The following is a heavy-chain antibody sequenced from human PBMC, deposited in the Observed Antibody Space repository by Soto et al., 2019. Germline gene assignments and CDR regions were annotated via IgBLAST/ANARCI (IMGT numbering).Heavy chain of an antibody. CDR3: ARDSWGVVDP. Sequence: ASVKVSCKASGGTFSSYAISWVRQAPGQGLEWMGGIIPIFGTANYAQKFQGIVTITADESTSTAYMELSSLRSEDTAVYYCARDSWGVVDPWGQGTLVTVSS. V-gene: IGHV1-69*13. D-gene: IGHD3-16*01. CDR2: IIPIFGTA. J-gene: IGHJ5*02. CDR1: GGTFSSYA.